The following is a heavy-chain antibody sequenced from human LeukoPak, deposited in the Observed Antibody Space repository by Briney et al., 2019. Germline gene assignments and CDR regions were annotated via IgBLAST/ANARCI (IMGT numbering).Heavy chain of an antibody. J-gene: IGHJ2*01. CDR2: ITSNGGST. Sequence: GGSLRLSCSASGFTFSSYAMHWVRQAPGKGLEYVSAITSNGGSTYYADSVKGRFTISRDNSKNTLYLQMSSLRAEDTAVYYCVKGYCSGDSCYWYFDLWGRGTPVTVSS. CDR1: GFTFSSYA. CDR3: VKGYCSGDSCYWYFDL. D-gene: IGHD2-15*01. V-gene: IGHV3-64D*06.